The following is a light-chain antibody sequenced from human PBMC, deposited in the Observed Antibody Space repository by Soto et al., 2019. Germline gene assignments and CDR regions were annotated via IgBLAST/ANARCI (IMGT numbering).Light chain of an antibody. CDR1: QSGTSSF. CDR3: QQYGSSPLT. J-gene: IGKJ4*01. V-gene: IGKV3-20*01. CDR2: GAS. Sequence: DIVLMQSPGTLSLSPGERSTHSCRASQSGTSSFLAWYQQKPGQAPRLLIYGASSRATGTPDRFSGSGSGTDFTLTISRLEPEDFAVYYCQQYGSSPLTFGGGTKVDIK.